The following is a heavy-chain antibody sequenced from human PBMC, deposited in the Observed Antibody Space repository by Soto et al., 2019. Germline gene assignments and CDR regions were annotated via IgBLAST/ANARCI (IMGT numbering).Heavy chain of an antibody. D-gene: IGHD3-10*02. CDR1: GGSISSSNW. CDR3: ARDPVRGFSSMDV. V-gene: IGHV4-4*02. J-gene: IGHJ6*02. CDR2: IYHSGST. Sequence: PSETLSLTCAVSGGSISSSNWWSWVRQPPGKGLEWIGEIYHSGSTNYNPSLKSRVTISVDKSKNQFSLKLSSVTAADTAVYYCARDPVRGFSSMDVWGQGTTVTVSS.